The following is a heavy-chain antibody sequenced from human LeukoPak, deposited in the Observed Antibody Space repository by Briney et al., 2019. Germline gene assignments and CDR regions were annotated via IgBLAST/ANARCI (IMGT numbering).Heavy chain of an antibody. CDR1: GFTFSSYA. CDR3: AKRGCSGGSCYSPDPEY. J-gene: IGHJ4*02. D-gene: IGHD2-15*01. V-gene: IGHV3-23*01. CDR2: ISGSGGST. Sequence: GASLRLSCAASGFTFSSYAMSWVRQAPGKGLEWVSAISGSGGSTYYADSVKGRFTISRDNSKNTLYLQMSSLRAEDTAVYYCAKRGCSGGSCYSPDPEYWGQGTLVTVSS.